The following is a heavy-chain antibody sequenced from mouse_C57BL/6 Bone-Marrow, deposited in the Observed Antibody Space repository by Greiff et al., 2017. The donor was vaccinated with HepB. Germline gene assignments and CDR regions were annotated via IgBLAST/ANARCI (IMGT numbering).Heavy chain of an antibody. J-gene: IGHJ3*01. CDR1: GYTFSDYY. V-gene: IGHV5-12*01. Sequence: EVQRQQSGGGLVQPGASLKLSCAASGYTFSDYYMYWVRQTPEKRLEWVAYISNGGGSTYYPDTVKGRFTISRDTAANTLYLQMSRLKSEDTAMYCRGREGTHGGFAYWGQGTLVTVSA. CDR2: ISNGGGST. CDR3: GREGTHGGFAY. D-gene: IGHD2-14*01.